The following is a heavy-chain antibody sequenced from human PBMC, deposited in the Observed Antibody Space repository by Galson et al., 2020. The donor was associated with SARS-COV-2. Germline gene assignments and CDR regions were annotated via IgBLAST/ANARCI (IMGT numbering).Heavy chain of an antibody. D-gene: IGHD3-9*01. V-gene: IGHV3-33*01. CDR3: ARDAGYYDILRGGMDV. J-gene: IGHJ6*02. CDR1: GFTFSSYG. Sequence: GGSLILSCAASGFTFSSYGMHWVRQAPGKGLEWVAVIWYDGSNKYYADSVKGRFTISRDNSKNTLYLQMNSLRAEDTAVYYCARDAGYYDILRGGMDVWGQGTTVTVSS. CDR2: IWYDGSNK.